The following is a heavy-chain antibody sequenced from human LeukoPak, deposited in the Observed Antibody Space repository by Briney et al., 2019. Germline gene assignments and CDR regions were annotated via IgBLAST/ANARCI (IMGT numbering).Heavy chain of an antibody. CDR1: GGTFSSYA. J-gene: IGHJ5*02. CDR2: IIPIFGTA. D-gene: IGHD2-2*01. Sequence: SVKVSCKASGGTFSSYAISWVRQAPGQGLEWMGGIIPIFGTANYAQKFQGRVTITADKSTSTAYMELSSLRSEDTAVYYCAREGETNCSSTSCYALNWFDPWGQGTLVTVSS. CDR3: AREGETNCSSTSCYALNWFDP. V-gene: IGHV1-69*06.